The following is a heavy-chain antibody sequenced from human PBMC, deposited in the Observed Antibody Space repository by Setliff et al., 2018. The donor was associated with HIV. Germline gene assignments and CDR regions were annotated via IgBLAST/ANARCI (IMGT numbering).Heavy chain of an antibody. V-gene: IGHV1-3*04. CDR1: GYTFTSYA. CDR3: ARQRGSGTYYYSYYYTDV. Sequence: ASVKVSCKTSGYTFTSYAMHWVRQAPGQSLEWMGWINTATGDTEYSQRFRDRISIIRDTSASTAYMDLGSLRSEDTAVYYCARQRGSGTYYYSYYYTDVWGKGTTVTVSS. J-gene: IGHJ6*03. CDR2: INTATGDT. D-gene: IGHD1-26*01.